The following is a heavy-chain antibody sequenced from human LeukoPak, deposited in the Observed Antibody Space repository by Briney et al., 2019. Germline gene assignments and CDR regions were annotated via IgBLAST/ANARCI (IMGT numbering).Heavy chain of an antibody. CDR3: ARQGRGYGMDSDY. D-gene: IGHD4-17*01. Sequence: SETLSLTCTVSGCPISSYYLTWIRQPPGKGQEWIGYIYYSGGTKYNPSLMSGVTITVDKSKKQFLLKLSSVTAADTAVYYCARQGRGYGMDSDYWGQGTLVTVSS. CDR1: GCPISSYY. J-gene: IGHJ4*02. V-gene: IGHV4-59*08. CDR2: IYYSGGT.